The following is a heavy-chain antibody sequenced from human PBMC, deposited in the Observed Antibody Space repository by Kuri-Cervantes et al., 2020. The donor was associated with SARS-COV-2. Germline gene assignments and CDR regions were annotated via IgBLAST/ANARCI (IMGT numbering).Heavy chain of an antibody. CDR2: INHSGST. Sequence: SETLSLTCAVYGGSFSGYYWSWIRQPPGKGLEWIGEINHSGSTNYNPSLKSRVTISVDTSKNQFSLKLSSVTAADTAVYYCARPGYCSSTSCYNNWFDPWGQGTLVTGSS. D-gene: IGHD2-2*02. CDR3: ARPGYCSSTSCYNNWFDP. CDR1: GGSFSGYY. J-gene: IGHJ5*02. V-gene: IGHV4-34*01.